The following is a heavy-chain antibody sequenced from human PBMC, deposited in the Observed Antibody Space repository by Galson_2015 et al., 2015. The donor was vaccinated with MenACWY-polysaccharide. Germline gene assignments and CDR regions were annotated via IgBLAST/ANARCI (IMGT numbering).Heavy chain of an antibody. V-gene: IGHV4-61*01. J-gene: IGHJ5*02. CDR1: GGSVSSGSYY. CDR3: AREIAAAGSNNWFDP. CDR2: IYYSGST. Sequence: ETLSLTCTVSGGSVSSGSYYWSWIRQPPGKGLEWIGYIYYSGSTNYNPSLKSRVTISVDTSKNQFSLKLSSVTAADTAVYYCAREIAAAGSNNWFDPWGQGTLVTVSS. D-gene: IGHD6-13*01.